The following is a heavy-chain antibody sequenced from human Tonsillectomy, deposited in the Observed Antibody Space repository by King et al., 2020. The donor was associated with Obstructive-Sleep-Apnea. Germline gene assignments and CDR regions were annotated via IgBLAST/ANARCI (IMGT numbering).Heavy chain of an antibody. D-gene: IGHD6-13*01. Sequence: QLVQSGGGVVQPGRYLRLSCAASGFTFSSYGMHWVRQAPGKGLEWVAVISYDGINQYYADSVKGRFTISRDNSKNTLYLQMNSLRAEDTAVYYCAKPSYSGSWYDYWGQGILVSVSS. CDR2: ISYDGINQ. V-gene: IGHV3-30*18. J-gene: IGHJ4*02. CDR3: AKPSYSGSWYDY. CDR1: GFTFSSYG.